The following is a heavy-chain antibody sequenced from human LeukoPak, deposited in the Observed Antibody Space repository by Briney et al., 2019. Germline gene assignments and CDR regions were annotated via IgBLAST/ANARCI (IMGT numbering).Heavy chain of an antibody. V-gene: IGHV6-1*01. CDR2: TYYRSKWYS. CDR3: AREKVDGSGSYHFDY. Sequence: PSQTLSPTCAISGDSVSSNSAAWSWIRLSPSRGLEWLGRTYYRSKWYSDYAVSVKSRIIINPDTSKNQFSLQLNSVTPEDTAVYYCAREKVDGSGSYHFDYWGQGTLVTVSS. CDR1: GDSVSSNSAA. D-gene: IGHD3-10*01. J-gene: IGHJ4*02.